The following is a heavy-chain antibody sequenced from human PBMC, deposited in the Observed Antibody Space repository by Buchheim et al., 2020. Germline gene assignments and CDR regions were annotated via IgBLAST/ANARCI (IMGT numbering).Heavy chain of an antibody. D-gene: IGHD4-17*01. J-gene: IGHJ6*02. CDR2: FSGSGGTT. V-gene: IGHV3-23*01. CDR1: GFTFSAYG. CDR3: TRADYGDNVDNYYGMDV. Sequence: EVQLLESGGGLVQPGKSLRLSCAASGFTFSAYGMSWVRQAPGKGLEWVSGFSGSGGTTLYADSVKGRFTISRDTSKNTLYLQMNSLRAEDTAVYYCTRADYGDNVDNYYGMDVWGQGTT.